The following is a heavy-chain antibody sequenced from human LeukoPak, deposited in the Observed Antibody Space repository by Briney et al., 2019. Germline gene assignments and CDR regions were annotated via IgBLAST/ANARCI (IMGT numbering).Heavy chain of an antibody. D-gene: IGHD1-26*01. CDR2: ISGSGGST. V-gene: IGHV3-23*01. CDR3: AKDLVVGALDY. CDR1: GFTFSSYA. J-gene: IGHJ4*02. Sequence: SLRLSCAASGFTFSSYAMTWIRQAPGKGLEWVSSISGSGGSTYYADSVKGRFTISRDNSRNMLFLQMNSLRADDTAVYYCAKDLVVGALDYWGQGTLVTVSS.